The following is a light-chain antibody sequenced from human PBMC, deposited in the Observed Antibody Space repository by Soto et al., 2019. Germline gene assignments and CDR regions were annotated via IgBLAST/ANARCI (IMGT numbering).Light chain of an antibody. J-gene: IGKJ1*01. CDR1: QSISSY. V-gene: IGKV1-39*01. Sequence: DIPMTQSPSSLSASVGDRVTITCRASQSISSYLNWYQQKPGKAPKLLIHSASSLQSGNTSKFNDSGSGTDFTLTISSPQPEEFTTYYCQQSYSTPWTFGQGTKVVVK. CDR3: QQSYSTPWT. CDR2: SAS.